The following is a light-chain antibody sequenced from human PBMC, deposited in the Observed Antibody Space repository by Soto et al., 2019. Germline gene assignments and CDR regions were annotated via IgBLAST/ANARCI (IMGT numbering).Light chain of an antibody. Sequence: DIQMTQSPSTLSASVGDRVTITCRASQSISSWLAWYQQKPGKAPKLLIYKASSLESGVPSRFSGSGSGTEFTLTISSLQADDFATYYCQQYNSYSQTFGPGTKVEIK. CDR2: KAS. J-gene: IGKJ1*01. CDR3: QQYNSYSQT. V-gene: IGKV1-5*03. CDR1: QSISSW.